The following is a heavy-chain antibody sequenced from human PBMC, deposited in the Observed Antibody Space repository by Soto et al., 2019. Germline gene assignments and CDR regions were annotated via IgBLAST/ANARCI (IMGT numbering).Heavy chain of an antibody. CDR1: GSTFNVYY. Sequence: GSLTLSCEGSGSTFNVYYMTWIRQAPGKGLEWVACINTLSTAIYYADSVRGRFTISRDTAKTSLYLQMNGLRSEDTATYYCARLLQWEVPRLDSWGRGTLVTVSS. V-gene: IGHV3-11*01. J-gene: IGHJ4*02. D-gene: IGHD1-26*01. CDR3: ARLLQWEVPRLDS. CDR2: INTLSTAI.